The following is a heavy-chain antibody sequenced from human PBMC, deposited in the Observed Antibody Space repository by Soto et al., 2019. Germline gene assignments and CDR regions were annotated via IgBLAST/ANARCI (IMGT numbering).Heavy chain of an antibody. CDR1: GGTFSSYA. CDR2: IIPIFGTA. V-gene: IGHV1-69*13. J-gene: IGHJ4*02. D-gene: IGHD1-26*01. CDR3: AGQTVGATRYFDY. Sequence: RASVKVSCKASGGTFSSYAISWVRQAPGQGLEWMGGIIPIFGTANYAQKFQGRVTITADESTSTAYMELSSLRSEDTAVYYCAGQTVGATRYFDYWGQGTLVIVSS.